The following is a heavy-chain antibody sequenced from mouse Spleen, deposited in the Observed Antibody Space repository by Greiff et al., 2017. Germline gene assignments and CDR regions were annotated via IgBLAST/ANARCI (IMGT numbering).Heavy chain of an antibody. J-gene: IGHJ2*01. CDR2: IDPSDSYT. CDR1: GYTFTSYW. CDR3: ARQPIYYGNY. Sequence: QVQLQQPGAELVKPGASVKLSCKASGYTFTSYWMQWVKQRPGQGLEWIGEIDPSDSYTNYNQKFKGKATLTVDTSSSTAYMQLSSLTSEDSAVYYCARQPIYYGNYWGQGTTLTVSS. V-gene: IGHV1-50*01. D-gene: IGHD2-1*01.